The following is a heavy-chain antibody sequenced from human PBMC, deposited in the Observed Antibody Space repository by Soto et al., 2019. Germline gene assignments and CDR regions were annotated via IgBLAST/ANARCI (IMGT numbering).Heavy chain of an antibody. CDR1: GFTFSNYG. CDR3: AKDIKNGRKHLGADY. D-gene: IGHD1-26*01. Sequence: QVQVVESGGGVVQPGRSLRLSCEASGFTFSNYGMHWVRQAPGKGLEWVAVISNDGNDEYYIDSVKGRFTISRDNSKNTLYLQMNTLNTEDTAMYYCAKDIKNGRKHLGADYWGRGTLVTVSS. CDR2: ISNDGNDE. V-gene: IGHV3-30*18. J-gene: IGHJ4*02.